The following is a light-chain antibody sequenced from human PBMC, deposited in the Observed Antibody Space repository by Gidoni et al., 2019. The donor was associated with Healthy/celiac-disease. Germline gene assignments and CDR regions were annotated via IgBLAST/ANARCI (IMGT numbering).Light chain of an antibody. CDR2: DVS. Sequence: QSALTQSASVSASPGLSTTLSCTGTSSDVGGYNYVSCYQQHPGKAPNLMLYDVSKRPAGVSNRFSGSNASNTASLTISVLQAEDEADYYCSSDTSSSTSVVFGGGTKLTVL. J-gene: IGLJ2*01. CDR3: SSDTSSSTSVV. V-gene: IGLV2-14*01. CDR1: SSDVGGYNY.